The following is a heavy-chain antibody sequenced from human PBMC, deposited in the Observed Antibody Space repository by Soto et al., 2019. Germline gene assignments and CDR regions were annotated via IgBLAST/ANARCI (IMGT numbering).Heavy chain of an antibody. J-gene: IGHJ4*02. Sequence: PSETLSLTCTVSGGSISSGGYYWSWIRQHPGKGLEWIGYIYYSGSTYYNPSLKSRVTISVDTSKNQFSLKLSSVTAADTAVYYCARDRRVYGLDYWGQGTLVTVPS. CDR1: GGSISSGGYY. V-gene: IGHV4-31*03. CDR3: ARDRRVYGLDY. D-gene: IGHD2-8*01. CDR2: IYYSGST.